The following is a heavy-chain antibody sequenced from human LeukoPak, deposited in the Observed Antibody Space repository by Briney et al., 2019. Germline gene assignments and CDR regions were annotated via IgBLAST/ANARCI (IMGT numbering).Heavy chain of an antibody. D-gene: IGHD5-12*01. CDR1: GGSISSYY. CDR2: IYYSGST. V-gene: IGHV4-59*12. CDR3: ARQTITRAFDI. J-gene: IGHJ3*02. Sequence: SETLSLTCTVSGGSISSYYWSWIRQPPGKGLEWIGYIYYSGSTNYNPSLKSRVTISVDTSKNQFSLKLSSVTAADTAVYYCARQTITRAFDIWGQGTMVTVSS.